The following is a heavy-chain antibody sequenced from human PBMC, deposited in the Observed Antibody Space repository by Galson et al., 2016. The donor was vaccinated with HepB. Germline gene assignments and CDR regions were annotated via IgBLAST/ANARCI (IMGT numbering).Heavy chain of an antibody. V-gene: IGHV4-34*01. D-gene: IGHD4-23*01. CDR2: VSHIGST. CDR3: ARDLSDGGGIYYQAFDS. Sequence: ETLSLTCAVSDGSVANNFWHWVRQTPGKGLEWIGEVSHIGSTNLNPSLKSRLTMSVDTSNNQFSLKLTSVTAADTAVYYCARDLSDGGGIYYQAFDSWGQGTLVTVSS. J-gene: IGHJ4*02. CDR1: DGSVANNF.